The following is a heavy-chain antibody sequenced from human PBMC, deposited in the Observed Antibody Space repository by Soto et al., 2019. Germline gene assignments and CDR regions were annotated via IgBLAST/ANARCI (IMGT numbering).Heavy chain of an antibody. CDR1: GFVVRSNY. V-gene: IGHV3-53*02. Sequence: DLEETGGGLIQPGGSLRLSCAASGFVVRSNYMSWVRQAPGKGLEWAAAIYDDGRTYYADSVKGRFTISSDISKNTVFLQMNYLTSADTVVYFCARGLFGGTYVDYAAFEYWGRGTLVTGSS. CDR3: ARGLFGGTYVDYAAFEY. D-gene: IGHD4-17*01. CDR2: IYDDGRT. J-gene: IGHJ4*02.